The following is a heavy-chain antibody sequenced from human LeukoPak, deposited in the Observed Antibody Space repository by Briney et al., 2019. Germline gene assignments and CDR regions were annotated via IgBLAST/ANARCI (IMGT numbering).Heavy chain of an antibody. CDR2: NYKSGST. Sequence: SESLSLTRTVSGYSLTSGYLWAWIRKPPGKALGWIGGNYKSGSTYYNPSLKSRVNISVDKPKNKFSLTLSSVTARDTAVHCFASNPYDLWSGYTKRRNYFDYWGQETLVIVSS. V-gene: IGHV4-38-2*02. D-gene: IGHD3-3*01. CDR3: ASNPYDLWSGYTKRRNYFDY. J-gene: IGHJ4*02. CDR1: GYSLTSGYL.